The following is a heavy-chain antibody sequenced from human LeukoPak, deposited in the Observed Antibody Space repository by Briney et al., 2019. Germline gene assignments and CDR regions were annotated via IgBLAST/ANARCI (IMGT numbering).Heavy chain of an antibody. CDR1: GGSISSSSYY. CDR3: ARGPDYYYGSGSYYTPQYYFDY. V-gene: IGHV4-39*06. D-gene: IGHD3-10*01. J-gene: IGHJ4*02. CDR2: IYYSGST. Sequence: PSETLSLTCTVSGGSISSSSYYWGWIRQPPGKGLEWIGSIYYSGSTYYNPSLKSRVTISVDTSKNQFTLKLSSVTAADTAVYYCARGPDYYYGSGSYYTPQYYFDYWGQGTLVTVSS.